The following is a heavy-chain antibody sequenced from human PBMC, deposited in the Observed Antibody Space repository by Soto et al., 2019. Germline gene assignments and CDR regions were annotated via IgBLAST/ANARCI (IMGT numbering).Heavy chain of an antibody. D-gene: IGHD1-26*01. CDR2: INPKSGDT. CDR3: ARPSPRMGAIPTY. CDR1: GYTFTGYY. J-gene: IGHJ4*02. V-gene: IGHV1-2*02. Sequence: ASVKVSCKASGYTFTGYYIHWVRQAPGRGLEWMGWINPKSGDTNYAQKFQGRVSMTRDTSITTAYMEVSRLKSDDTAVYYCARPSPRMGAIPTYWGQGTLVTVSS.